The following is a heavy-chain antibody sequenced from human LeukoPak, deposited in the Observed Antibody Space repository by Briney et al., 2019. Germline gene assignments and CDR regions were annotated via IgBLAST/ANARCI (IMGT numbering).Heavy chain of an antibody. CDR2: ISSSSSTI. D-gene: IGHD6-19*01. Sequence: GGSLRLSCAASGFTFGTYAMNWVRQAPGKGLEWVSYISSSSSTIYFPDSVKGRFTISRYNAKNSLYLQMNGLRDEDTAVYYCARDAGSGYFDYWGQGTLVTVSS. J-gene: IGHJ4*02. V-gene: IGHV3-48*02. CDR3: ARDAGSGYFDY. CDR1: GFTFGTYA.